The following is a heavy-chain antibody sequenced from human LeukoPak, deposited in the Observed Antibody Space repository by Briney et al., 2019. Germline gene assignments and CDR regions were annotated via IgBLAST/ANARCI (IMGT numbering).Heavy chain of an antibody. CDR3: ARGPFHYGNYVFDY. D-gene: IGHD1-7*01. CDR1: GGSISSSSYY. V-gene: IGHV4-39*01. Sequence: SETLSLTCTVSGGSISSSSYYWGWIRQPPGKGLEWIGSIYYSGSTYYNPSLKSRVTISVDTSKNQFSLKLSSVTAADTAVYYCARGPFHYGNYVFDYWGQGTLVTVSS. CDR2: IYYSGST. J-gene: IGHJ4*02.